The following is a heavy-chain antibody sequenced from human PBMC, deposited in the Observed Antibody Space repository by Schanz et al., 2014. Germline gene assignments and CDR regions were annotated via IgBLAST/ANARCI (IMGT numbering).Heavy chain of an antibody. V-gene: IGHV3-11*06. CDR2: ISDSGTYT. D-gene: IGHD6-19*01. Sequence: QVQVVQSGGGLVKPGGSLRLSCAASGFVFGDYYMTWIRQAPGKGLEWLSYISDSGTYTNYADSVRGRFTVSRDNSKNTLYLEVNSLRPEDTALYYCARDNSHWLVDYWGQGTLVTVSS. CDR3: ARDNSHWLVDY. J-gene: IGHJ4*02. CDR1: GFVFGDYY.